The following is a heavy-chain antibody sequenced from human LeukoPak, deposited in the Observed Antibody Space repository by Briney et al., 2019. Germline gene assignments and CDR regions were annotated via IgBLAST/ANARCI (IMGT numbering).Heavy chain of an antibody. CDR2: IWYDGSDK. CDR1: GFTFSNYG. CDR3: ARARGSGTYPLDC. Sequence: GGSLRLSCAASGFTFSNYGMHWVRQAPGKGLEWVALIWYDGSDKYYADSVKGRFTISRDNSKNTLYLQMNSLRAEDTAVYYCARARGSGTYPLDCWGQGTLVTVSS. V-gene: IGHV3-33*01. D-gene: IGHD3-10*01. J-gene: IGHJ4*02.